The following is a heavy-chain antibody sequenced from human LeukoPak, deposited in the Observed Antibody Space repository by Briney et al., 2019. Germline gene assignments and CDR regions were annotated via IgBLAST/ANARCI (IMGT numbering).Heavy chain of an antibody. V-gene: IGHV4-34*01. CDR1: GFTLSSYA. CDR2: INHSGST. D-gene: IGHD3/OR15-3a*01. J-gene: IGHJ4*02. CDR3: ARQTGSGLFILP. Sequence: GSLRLSCVVSGFTLSSYAMSWVRQAPGKGLEWIGEINHSGSTYYNPSLKSRVTISVDTSKNQFSLKLSSVTAADTAVYYCARQTGSGLFILPGGQGTLVTVSS.